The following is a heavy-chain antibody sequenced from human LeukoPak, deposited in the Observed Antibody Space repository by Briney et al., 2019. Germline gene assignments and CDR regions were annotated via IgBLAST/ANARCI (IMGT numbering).Heavy chain of an antibody. CDR2: IYHSGST. J-gene: IGHJ4*02. V-gene: IGHV4-4*02. D-gene: IGHD3-22*01. Sequence: SGTLSLTCAVSGGSISSSNWWSWVRQPPGKGLEWIGEIYHSGSTNYNPSLKGRVTISVDKSKNQFSLKLSSVTAADTAVYYCARSYYYDSSGYSFFLDYWGQGTLVTVSS. CDR1: GGSISSSNW. CDR3: ARSYYYDSSGYSFFLDY.